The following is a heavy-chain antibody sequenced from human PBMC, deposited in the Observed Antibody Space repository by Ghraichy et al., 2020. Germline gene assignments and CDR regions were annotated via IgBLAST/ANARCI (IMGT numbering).Heavy chain of an antibody. D-gene: IGHD5-12*01. CDR2: IIPIFGTA. J-gene: IGHJ6*03. Sequence: SVKVSCKASGGTFSSYAISWVRQAPGQGLEWMGGIIPIFGTANYAQKFQGRVRITADESTSTAYMELSSLRSEDTAVYYCARSGYYYYYYYMDVWGKGTTVTVSS. CDR3: ARSGYYYYYYYMDV. CDR1: GGTFSSYA. V-gene: IGHV1-69*13.